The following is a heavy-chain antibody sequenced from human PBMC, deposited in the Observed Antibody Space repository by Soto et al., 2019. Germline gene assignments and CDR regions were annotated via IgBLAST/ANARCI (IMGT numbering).Heavy chain of an antibody. V-gene: IGHV4-30-2*01. CDR2: IYHSGST. J-gene: IGHJ5*02. CDR1: GGSISSGGYS. CDR3: ARVPDR. D-gene: IGHD2-2*01. Sequence: QLPLQESGSGLVKPSQTLSLTCAVSGGSISSGGYSWSWIRQPPGKGLEWIGYIYHSGSTYYNPSLKSRVTISVDRSKNQYSLKLSSVTAADTAGYYCARVPDRWGQGTLVTVSS.